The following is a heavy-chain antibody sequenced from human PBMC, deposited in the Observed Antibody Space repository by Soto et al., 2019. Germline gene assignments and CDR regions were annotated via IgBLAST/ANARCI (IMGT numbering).Heavy chain of an antibody. J-gene: IGHJ6*02. CDR3: ARESAYDDYGMDV. CDR2: IYYSGSN. Sequence: PSETLSLTCTVSGGSISSYYWSWIRQPPGKGLEWIGYIYYSGSNNYNPSLKSRVTISVDTSKNQFSLKLSSVTAADTAVYYWARESAYDDYGMDVWGQGTTVTVSS. V-gene: IGHV4-59*01. CDR1: GGSISSYY.